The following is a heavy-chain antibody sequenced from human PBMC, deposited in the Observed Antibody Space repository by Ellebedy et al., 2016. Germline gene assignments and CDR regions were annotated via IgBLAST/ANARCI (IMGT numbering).Heavy chain of an antibody. CDR2: ISAYNGNT. D-gene: IGHD3-10*01. V-gene: IGHV1-18*01. J-gene: IGHJ4*02. Sequence: ASVKVSCXASGYAFTSYGITWVRQAPGQGLEWMGWISAYNGNTNYAQKLQGRVTMSTDTSTSTAYMELRSLRSDDTAVYYCARDPMDSPVSFDYWGQGTLVTVSS. CDR1: GYAFTSYG. CDR3: ARDPMDSPVSFDY.